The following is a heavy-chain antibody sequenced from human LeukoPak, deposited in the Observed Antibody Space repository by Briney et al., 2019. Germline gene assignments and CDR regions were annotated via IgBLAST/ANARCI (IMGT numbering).Heavy chain of an antibody. J-gene: IGHJ3*02. D-gene: IGHD3-22*01. Sequence: GRSLRLSCTASGFTFGDYATSWFRQAPGKGLEWVGFIRSKAYGGTTEYAASVKGRFTISRDDSKSIAYLQMNSLKTEDTAVYYCTIDGGSNYYDSSGYYYGAFDIWGQGTMVTVSS. CDR1: GFTFGDYA. CDR2: IRSKAYGGTT. V-gene: IGHV3-49*03. CDR3: TIDGGSNYYDSSGYYYGAFDI.